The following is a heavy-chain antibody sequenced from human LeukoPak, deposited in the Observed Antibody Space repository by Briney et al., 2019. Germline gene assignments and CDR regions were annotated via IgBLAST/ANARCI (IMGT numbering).Heavy chain of an antibody. CDR3: AKGQTADY. V-gene: IGHV3-30*02. Sequence: GGSLRLSCAASGFTFSSYSMNWVRQAPGKGLEWVAFIRYDGNYQYDADSVKGRFTIARDNSKNTLYLQMNSLRDEDTAVYYCAKGQTADYWGQGTLVIVSS. CDR2: IRYDGNYQ. J-gene: IGHJ4*02. D-gene: IGHD5-18*01. CDR1: GFTFSSYS.